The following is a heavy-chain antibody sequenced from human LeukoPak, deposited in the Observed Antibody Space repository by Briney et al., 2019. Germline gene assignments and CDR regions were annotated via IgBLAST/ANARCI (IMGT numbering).Heavy chain of an antibody. CDR2: INTSGGGT. V-gene: IGHV1-46*03. D-gene: IGHD7-27*01. J-gene: IGHJ4*02. CDR3: SSVLGTSYFGY. Sequence: ASVKVSCKASGYTFTSYYIYWVRHGPGQGLEWMGIINTSGGGTSYAQKLQGRVTMITDTSTSNVYMWLSSLRSADAAVAYYSSVLGTSYFGYWGQGTLVTVSS. CDR1: GYTFTSYY.